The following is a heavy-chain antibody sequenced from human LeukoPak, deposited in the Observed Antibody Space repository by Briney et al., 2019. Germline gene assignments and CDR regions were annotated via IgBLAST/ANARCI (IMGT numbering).Heavy chain of an antibody. CDR1: GFSFSNYA. CDR2: IKEDGSAK. CDR3: ARNSNFDTHDY. D-gene: IGHD3-22*01. V-gene: IGHV3-7*01. J-gene: IGHJ4*02. Sequence: PGGSLRLSCAASGFSFSNYAMNWVRQAPGKGLEWVATIKEDGSAKYYVDSVRGRFSISRDNAKNSLYLQMNSLSAEDTAVYYCARNSNFDTHDYWGQGTLVTVSS.